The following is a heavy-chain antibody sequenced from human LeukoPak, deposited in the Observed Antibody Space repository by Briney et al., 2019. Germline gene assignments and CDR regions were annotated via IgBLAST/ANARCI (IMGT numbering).Heavy chain of an antibody. J-gene: IGHJ4*02. V-gene: IGHV1-2*02. CDR1: GYTFTGYF. CDR3: AREANLDCSGGTCYSGGFDY. D-gene: IGHD2-15*01. CDR2: INPNSGGT. Sequence: ASVKVSCKASGYTFTGYFMHWVRQAPGQGLELMGWINPNSGGTNYAQKFQGRVTVTRDTSISTAYMELSWLRSDDTAVYYCAREANLDCSGGTCYSGGFDYWGQGTLVTVSS.